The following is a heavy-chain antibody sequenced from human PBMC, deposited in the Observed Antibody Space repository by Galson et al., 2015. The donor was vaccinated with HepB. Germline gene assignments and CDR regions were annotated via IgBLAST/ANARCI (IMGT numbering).Heavy chain of an antibody. D-gene: IGHD3-16*01. CDR3: ARDYDRFDF. CDR1: GFTFSSYD. Sequence: SLRLSCAASGFTFSSYDMNWVRQAPGKGLEWISYISSGSLTIYYADSVRGRFTISRDNANNSLYLQMNSLRAEDSAVYFCARDYDRFDFWGRGTLVTVSS. V-gene: IGHV3-48*03. CDR2: ISSGSLTI. J-gene: IGHJ4*02.